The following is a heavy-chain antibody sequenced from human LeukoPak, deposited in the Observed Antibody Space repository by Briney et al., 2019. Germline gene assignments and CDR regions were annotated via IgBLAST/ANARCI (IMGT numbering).Heavy chain of an antibody. CDR3: ASGSYYDILTGYYMVAFDI. Sequence: SQTLSLTCPVSGGSISSGGYYWSWIRQHPGKGLEWIGYIYYSGSTYYNPSLKSRVTISVDTSKNQFSLKLSSVTAADTAVYYCASGSYYDILTGYYMVAFDIWGQGTMVTVSS. V-gene: IGHV4-31*03. CDR1: GGSISSGGYY. CDR2: IYYSGST. D-gene: IGHD3-9*01. J-gene: IGHJ3*02.